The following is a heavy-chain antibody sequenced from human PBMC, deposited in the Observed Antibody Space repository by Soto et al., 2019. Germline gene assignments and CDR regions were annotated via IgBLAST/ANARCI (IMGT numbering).Heavy chain of an antibody. V-gene: IGHV1-58*01. D-gene: IGHD2-21*02. J-gene: IGHJ4*02. CDR3: AAGCAARYCGGDWND. CDR1: GFTFTSSA. CDR2: IVFGSGNT. Sequence: GXSVKVSCKASGFTFTSSALKLVRQARGQRLECIGWIVFGSGNTNYAQKFQERVTITRDMSTSTAYMELSSLRSEDTAVYYCAAGCAARYCGGDWNDWGQGTLVTVSS.